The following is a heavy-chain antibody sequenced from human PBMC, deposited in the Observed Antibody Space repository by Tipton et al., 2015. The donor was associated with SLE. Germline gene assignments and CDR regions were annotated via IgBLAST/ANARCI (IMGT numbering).Heavy chain of an antibody. Sequence: LRLSCAVYGGSFSGYYWSWIRQPPGKGLEWIGEINHSGSTNYNPSLKSRVTMSIDTSKNQFSLKVSSVTAADTAVYCCARGRYCSSTSCSYYFDYWGQGTLVTVSS. CDR3: ARGRYCSSTSCSYYFDY. J-gene: IGHJ4*02. D-gene: IGHD2-2*01. V-gene: IGHV4-34*01. CDR2: INHSGST. CDR1: GGSFSGYY.